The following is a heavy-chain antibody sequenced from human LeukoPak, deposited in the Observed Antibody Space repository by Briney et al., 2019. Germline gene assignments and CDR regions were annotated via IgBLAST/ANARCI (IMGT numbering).Heavy chain of an antibody. V-gene: IGHV4-59*01. Sequence: PSETLSLTCTVSGGSISSYYWSWIRQPPGKGLEWIGYIYYSGSTNYNPSLKSRVTISVDTSKNQFSLKLSSVTAADTAVYHCARDRGGSYALAFDIWGQGTMVTVSS. D-gene: IGHD1-26*01. CDR2: IYYSGST. CDR3: ARDRGGSYALAFDI. CDR1: GGSISSYY. J-gene: IGHJ3*02.